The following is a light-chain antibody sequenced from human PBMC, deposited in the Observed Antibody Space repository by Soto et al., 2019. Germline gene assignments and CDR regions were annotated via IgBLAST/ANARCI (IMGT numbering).Light chain of an antibody. J-gene: IGKJ1*01. CDR3: QQYSSYSPWL. CDR2: KAS. V-gene: IGKV1-5*03. Sequence: DILVAQSPSTLSASVGDRVTITCRASQSVNAWLAWYQQKPGTAPKLLIYKASTLDRGVSSRFSGSGSGTEFTLTISSLQPEDSATYYCQQYSSYSPWLFGQGTKVEI. CDR1: QSVNAW.